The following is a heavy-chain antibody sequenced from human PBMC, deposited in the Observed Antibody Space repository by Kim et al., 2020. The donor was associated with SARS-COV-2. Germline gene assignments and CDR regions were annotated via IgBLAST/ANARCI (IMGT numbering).Heavy chain of an antibody. J-gene: IGHJ4*02. CDR3: ASQNYDFWSGYCDY. Sequence: GGSLRLSCAASGFTFSSYGMHWVRQAPGKGLEWVAVISYDGSNKYYADSVKGRFTISRDNSKNTLYLQMNSLRAEDTAVYYCASQNYDFWSGYCDYWGQGTLVTVSS. V-gene: IGHV3-30*03. D-gene: IGHD3-3*01. CDR1: GFTFSSYG. CDR2: ISYDGSNK.